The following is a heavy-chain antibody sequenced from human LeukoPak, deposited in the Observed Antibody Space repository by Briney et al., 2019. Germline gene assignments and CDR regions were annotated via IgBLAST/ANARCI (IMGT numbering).Heavy chain of an antibody. CDR2: ISNSGNT. Sequence: GSLRLSCSASGFTFSSYAMHWVRQPPGKGLEWIGYISNSGNTNYNPSLKSRVTISVDTSKNHLSLKLSSVTAADTAVYYCARGWGYFDSWGQGTLVTVSS. CDR1: GFTFSSYA. CDR3: ARGWGYFDS. V-gene: IGHV4-59*01. J-gene: IGHJ4*02. D-gene: IGHD3-16*01.